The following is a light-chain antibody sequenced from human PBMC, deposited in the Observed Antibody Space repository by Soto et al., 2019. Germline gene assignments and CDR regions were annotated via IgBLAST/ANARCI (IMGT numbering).Light chain of an antibody. Sequence: EIVLTQSPGTLSLSPGERATLSCRASQSVSSSYSAWYQQKPGQAPRLLIYDASSRATGIPDRFSGSGSGTDFTLTISRLEPEDFAVYYCQQYGSSTWTFGQGTKVEIK. CDR1: QSVSSSY. J-gene: IGKJ1*01. CDR2: DAS. V-gene: IGKV3-20*01. CDR3: QQYGSSTWT.